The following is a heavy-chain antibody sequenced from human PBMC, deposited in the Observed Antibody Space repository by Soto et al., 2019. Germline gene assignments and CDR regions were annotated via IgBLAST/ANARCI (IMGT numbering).Heavy chain of an antibody. D-gene: IGHD6-19*01. J-gene: IGHJ5*02. V-gene: IGHV1-18*01. CDR3: ARDVSIAVAGNWFDP. Sequence: QVQLVQFGAEVKKPGASVKVSCKASGYTFTSYGISWVRQAPGQGLEWMGWISAYNGNTNYAQKLQGRVTMTTDTSTSTAYMELRSLRSDDTAVYYCARDVSIAVAGNWFDPWGQGTLVTVSS. CDR1: GYTFTSYG. CDR2: ISAYNGNT.